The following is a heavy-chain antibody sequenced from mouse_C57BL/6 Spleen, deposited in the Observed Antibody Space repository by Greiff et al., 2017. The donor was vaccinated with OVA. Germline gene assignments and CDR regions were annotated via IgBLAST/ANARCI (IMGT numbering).Heavy chain of an antibody. D-gene: IGHD1-1*01. J-gene: IGHJ4*01. CDR1: GYTFTSYW. CDR2: IHPSDSDT. Sequence: QVQLQQPGAELVKPGASVKVSCKASGYTFTSYWMHWVKQRPGQGLEWIGRIHPSDSDTNYNQKFKGKATLTVDKSSSTAYMQLSSLTSEDSAVYYCATVYYGSSYYAMDYWGQGTSVTGSS. CDR3: ATVYYGSSYYAMDY. V-gene: IGHV1-74*01.